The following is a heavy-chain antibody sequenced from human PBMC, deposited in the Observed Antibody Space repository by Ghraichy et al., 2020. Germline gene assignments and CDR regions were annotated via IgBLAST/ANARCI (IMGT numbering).Heavy chain of an antibody. CDR1: GFTVSSNY. D-gene: IGHD6-19*01. CDR3: ASPGIAVAGTGRGVGWYFDL. CDR2: IYSGGST. V-gene: IGHV3-53*01. Sequence: GGSLRLSCAASGFTVSSNYMSWVRQAPGKGLEWVSVIYSGGSTYYADSVKGRFTISRDNSKNTLYLQMNSLRAEDTAVYYCASPGIAVAGTGRGVGWYFDLWGRGTLVTVSS. J-gene: IGHJ2*01.